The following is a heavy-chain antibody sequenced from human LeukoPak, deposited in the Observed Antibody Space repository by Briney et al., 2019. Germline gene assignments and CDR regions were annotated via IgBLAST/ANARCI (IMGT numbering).Heavy chain of an antibody. V-gene: IGHV3-7*01. CDR1: GFTFSSYW. D-gene: IGHD1-26*01. J-gene: IGHJ3*02. CDR2: IKQEGSEK. CDR3: AKDLPPTLWELPYDAFDI. Sequence: GGSLRLSCAASGFTFSSYWMSWVRQAPGKGLGWGANIKQEGSEKYYVDSLKGRFTISRDNAKNSLYLQMNSLRAEDTAVYYCAKDLPPTLWELPYDAFDIWGQGTMVTVSS.